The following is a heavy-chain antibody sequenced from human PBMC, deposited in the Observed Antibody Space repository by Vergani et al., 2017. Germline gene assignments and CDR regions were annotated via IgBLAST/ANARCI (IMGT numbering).Heavy chain of an antibody. CDR3: ARVWQQLVPDY. V-gene: IGHV4-38-2*02. J-gene: IGHJ4*02. CDR1: GYSISSGYY. Sequence: QVQLQESGPGLVKPSETLSLTCTVSGYSISSGYYWGWIRQPPGKGLEWIGSIYHSGSTYYNPSLKSRVTISVDTSKNQFSLKLSSLTAADTAVYYCARVWQQLVPDYWGQGTQVTVSS. D-gene: IGHD6-13*01. CDR2: IYHSGST.